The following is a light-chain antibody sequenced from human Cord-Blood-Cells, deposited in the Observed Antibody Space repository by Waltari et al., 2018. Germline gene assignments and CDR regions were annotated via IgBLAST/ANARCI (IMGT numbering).Light chain of an antibody. Sequence: NFMLTQPHSVSESPGKTVTISCTRSSGSIASNYVQRDQQRPGSAPTTVIYEDNQRPSGVPDRFSGSIDSSSNSASLTISGLKTEDEADYYCQSYDSSNWVFGGGTKLTVL. V-gene: IGLV6-57*03. CDR3: QSYDSSNWV. J-gene: IGLJ3*02. CDR2: EDN. CDR1: SGSIASNY.